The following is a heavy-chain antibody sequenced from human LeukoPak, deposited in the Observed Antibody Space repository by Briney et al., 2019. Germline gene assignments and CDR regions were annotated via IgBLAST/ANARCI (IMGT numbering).Heavy chain of an antibody. Sequence: GGSLRLSCAASGFTVSSNYMSWVRQAPGKGLEWVSAIYTGGSTYYAGSVKGRFTISRDNSKNTLYLQMNSLRAEDTAVYYCARQTLDSGSYPGGDYWGQGTLVTVSS. CDR3: ARQTLDSGSYPGGDY. D-gene: IGHD1-26*01. J-gene: IGHJ4*02. CDR1: GFTVSSNY. V-gene: IGHV3-66*04. CDR2: IYTGGST.